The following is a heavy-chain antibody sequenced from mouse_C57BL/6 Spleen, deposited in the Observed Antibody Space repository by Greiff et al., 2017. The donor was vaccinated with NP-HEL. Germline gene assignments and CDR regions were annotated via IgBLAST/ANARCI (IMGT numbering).Heavy chain of an antibody. V-gene: IGHV5-6*01. Sequence: EVHLVESGGDLVKPGGSLKLSCAASGFTFSSYGMSWVRQTPDKRLEWVATISSGGSYTYYPDSVKGRFTISRDNAKNTLYLQMSSLKSEDTAMYYCARNYYGSSQYYYAMDYWGQGTSVTVSS. CDR3: ARNYYGSSQYYYAMDY. CDR2: ISSGGSYT. CDR1: GFTFSSYG. D-gene: IGHD1-1*01. J-gene: IGHJ4*01.